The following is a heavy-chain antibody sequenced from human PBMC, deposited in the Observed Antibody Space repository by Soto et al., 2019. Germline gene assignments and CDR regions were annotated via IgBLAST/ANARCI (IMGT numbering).Heavy chain of an antibody. V-gene: IGHV3-13*01. CDR1: GFGFNGYD. CDR3: ASGGDRFDGMDV. Sequence: EAQLVESGGGLVQPGGSLRLSCAASGFGFNGYDMHWVRQAPGKNLEWVAAISTAGDTYYLGSVKGRFTISREDAKNSLSLQMNSLRVGDTAVYYCASGGDRFDGMDVWGQGTTVTVSS. J-gene: IGHJ6*02. D-gene: IGHD2-21*01. CDR2: ISTAGDT.